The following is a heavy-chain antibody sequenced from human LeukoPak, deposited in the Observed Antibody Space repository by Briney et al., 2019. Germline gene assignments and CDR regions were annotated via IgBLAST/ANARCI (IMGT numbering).Heavy chain of an antibody. CDR2: IYSSGPT. J-gene: IGHJ4*02. D-gene: IGHD3-3*01. V-gene: IGHV4-39*01. CDR1: GGPISSSTYY. Sequence: SETLSLTCSVSGGPISSSTYYWGWIRQPPGKGLEWIGSIYSSGPTHYNSSLKSRVTISVDTSKNQFSLKLSSVTAADTAMYYCARHGTLFGVVVSRWGQGTLVTVSS. CDR3: ARHGTLFGVVVSR.